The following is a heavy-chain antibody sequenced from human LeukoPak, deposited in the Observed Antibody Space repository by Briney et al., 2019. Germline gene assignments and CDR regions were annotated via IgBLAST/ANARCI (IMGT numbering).Heavy chain of an antibody. CDR3: ARDLNPQSIGMRAFDI. D-gene: IGHD1-14*01. CDR1: GYTFTNLY. J-gene: IGHJ3*02. V-gene: IGHV1-46*01. Sequence: ASVTVSCKASGYTFTNLYLHWVRQAPGQGLEWMGIINPTTGSTTYAQKLQGRVTMTRDMSTSTVYMELSSLRSEDTAVYFCARDLNPQSIGMRAFDIWGQGTMVTASS. CDR2: INPTTGST.